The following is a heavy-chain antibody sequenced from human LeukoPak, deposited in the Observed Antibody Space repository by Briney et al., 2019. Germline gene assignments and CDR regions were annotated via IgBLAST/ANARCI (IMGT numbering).Heavy chain of an antibody. CDR1: GFTFSSYA. V-gene: IGHV3-23*01. J-gene: IGHJ4*02. D-gene: IGHD3-10*01. CDR3: AKDLRSTMVRGVMVDY. Sequence: GGSLRVSCAASGFTFSSYAMSWVRQARGKGLEWVSAISGSGGSTYYADSVKGRFTISRDNSKNTLYLQMNSLRAEDTAVYYCAKDLRSTMVRGVMVDYWGQGTLVTVSS. CDR2: ISGSGGST.